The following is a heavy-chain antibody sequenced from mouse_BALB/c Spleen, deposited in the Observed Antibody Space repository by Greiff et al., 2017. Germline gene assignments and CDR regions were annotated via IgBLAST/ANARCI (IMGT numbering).Heavy chain of an antibody. CDR2: ISSGGST. Sequence: EVMLVESGGGLVKPGGSLKLSCAASGFTFSSYAMSWVRQTPEKRLEWVASISSGGSTYYPDSVKGRFTISRDNARNILYLQMSSLRSEDTAMYYCARGQGGGMITTWFAYWGQGTLVTVSA. J-gene: IGHJ3*01. V-gene: IGHV5-6-5*01. D-gene: IGHD2-4*01. CDR3: ARGQGGGMITTWFAY. CDR1: GFTFSSYA.